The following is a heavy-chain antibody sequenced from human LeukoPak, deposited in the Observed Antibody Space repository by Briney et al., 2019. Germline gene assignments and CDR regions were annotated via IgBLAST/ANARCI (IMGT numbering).Heavy chain of an antibody. J-gene: IGHJ6*03. CDR1: GGSFSGYY. CDR3: ARSLARNYYYYYYMDV. V-gene: IGHV4-34*01. CDR2: INHSGST. Sequence: SETLSLTCAVYGGSFSGYYWSWIRQPPGKGLEWIGEINHSGSTNYNPSLKSRVTISVDTSKNQFSLKLSSVTAADTAVYYCARSLARNYYYYYYMDVWGKGTTVTVSS.